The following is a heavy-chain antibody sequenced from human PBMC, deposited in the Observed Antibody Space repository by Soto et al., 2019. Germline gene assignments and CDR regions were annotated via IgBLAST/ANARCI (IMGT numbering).Heavy chain of an antibody. CDR3: ARDLWGDAYYYYGMDV. D-gene: IGHD3-16*01. Sequence: EASVKVSCKASGYTFTSYGISWVRQAPGQGLEWMGWISAYNGNTNYAQKLQGRVTMTTDTSTSTAYMELRSLRSDDTAVYYCARDLWGDAYYYYGMDVWGQGTTVTVSS. V-gene: IGHV1-18*04. CDR1: GYTFTSYG. J-gene: IGHJ6*02. CDR2: ISAYNGNT.